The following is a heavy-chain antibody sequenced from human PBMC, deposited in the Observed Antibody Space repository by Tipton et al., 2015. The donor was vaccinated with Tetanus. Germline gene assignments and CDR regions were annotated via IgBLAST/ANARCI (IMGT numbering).Heavy chain of an antibody. CDR2: IYSGGST. CDR1: GFTVSSNY. CDR3: ARWGAGGYSYGYDY. V-gene: IGHV3-53*01. J-gene: IGHJ4*02. Sequence: SLRLSCAASGFTVSSNYMSWVRQAPGKGLEWVSVIYSGGSTYYADSVKGRFTISRDNSKNTLYLQMNSLRAEDTAVYYCARWGAGGYSYGYDYWGQGALATVSS. D-gene: IGHD5-18*01.